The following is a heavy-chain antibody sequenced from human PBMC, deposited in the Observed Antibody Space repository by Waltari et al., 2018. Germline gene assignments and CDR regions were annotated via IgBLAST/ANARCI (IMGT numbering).Heavy chain of an antibody. CDR1: GYSISCGYY. J-gene: IGHJ4*02. CDR3: ASSDWNSSFDY. CDR2: IYHSGGT. V-gene: IGHV4-38-2*01. Sequence: QVQLQESGPGLVKPSETLSLTCAVSGYSISCGYYWGWFRQPPGKGLGWIGSIYHSGGTYYNPSRKGRVTISVDTSKNQCSLKLSSVTAADTAVYYCASSDWNSSFDYWGQGTLVTVSS. D-gene: IGHD1-7*01.